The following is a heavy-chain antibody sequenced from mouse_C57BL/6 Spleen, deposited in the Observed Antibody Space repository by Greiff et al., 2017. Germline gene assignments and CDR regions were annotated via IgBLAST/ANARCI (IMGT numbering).Heavy chain of an antibody. Sequence: VQLQQSGPGLVKPSQSLSLTCSVTGYSITSGYYWNWIRQFPGKKLEWMGYISYDGSNNYNPSLKNRISITRDTSKNQFFLKLNSVTTEDTATYDCARTDYYGSSYLFDYWGQGTTLTVSS. J-gene: IGHJ2*01. CDR2: ISYDGSN. CDR1: GYSITSGYY. CDR3: ARTDYYGSSYLFDY. V-gene: IGHV3-6*01. D-gene: IGHD1-1*01.